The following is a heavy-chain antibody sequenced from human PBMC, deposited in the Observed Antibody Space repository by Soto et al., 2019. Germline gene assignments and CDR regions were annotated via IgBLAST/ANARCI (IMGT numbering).Heavy chain of an antibody. CDR3: ARSPGVTGYRIDVYYFDY. V-gene: IGHV4-59*01. CDR2: IYYSGST. CDR1: GGSISSYY. J-gene: IGHJ4*02. D-gene: IGHD3-9*01. Sequence: SETLSLTCTVSGGSISSYYWSWIRQPPGKGLEWIGYIYYSGSTNYNPSLKSRVTISVDTSKNQFSLKLSSVTAADTAVYYCARSPGVTGYRIDVYYFDYWGQGTLVTVSS.